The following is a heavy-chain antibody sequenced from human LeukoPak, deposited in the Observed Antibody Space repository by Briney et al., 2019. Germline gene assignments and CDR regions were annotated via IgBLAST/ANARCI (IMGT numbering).Heavy chain of an antibody. D-gene: IGHD3-9*01. CDR1: GFTFSSYW. CDR2: IKQDGSDK. V-gene: IGHV3-7*01. J-gene: IGHJ4*02. CDR3: ARVYNILTGPFDY. Sequence: GGALRLSCAASGFTFSSYWMSWVRQAPGKGQEGVANIKQDGSDKYYVDSVKGRFTISRDNAKKLLYLQMNSRRAEGTAVYYCARVYNILTGPFDYWGQGTLVTVSS.